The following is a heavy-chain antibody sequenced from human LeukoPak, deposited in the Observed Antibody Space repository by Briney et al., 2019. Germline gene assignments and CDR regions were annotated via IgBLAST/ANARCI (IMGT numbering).Heavy chain of an antibody. Sequence: SETLSLTYTVSGGSMNSSDYDGAWIRQPPGKGLEWIGSIYYTGSTYDKTSLKSRVTMSVDTSNNLFSLKVKSVTAADAALYYCARLRRACSASDSVDFWGQGTMITVSS. V-gene: IGHV4-39*01. CDR1: GGSMNSSDYD. CDR3: ARLRRACSASDSVDF. D-gene: IGHD2-15*01. CDR2: IYYTGST. J-gene: IGHJ3*01.